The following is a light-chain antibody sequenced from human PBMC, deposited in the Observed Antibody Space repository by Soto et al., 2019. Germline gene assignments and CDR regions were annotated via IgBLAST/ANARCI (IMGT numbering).Light chain of an antibody. CDR2: KAS. Sequence: DIQMTQSPSTLSASVGDRVTITCRASQSISSWLAWYQQKPGKAPNLLIYKASSLESGVPSRFSGSGSGTEFTLPISTLQPDDFSPAYCQQYNSYPLTFGGGTKVEIK. CDR1: QSISSW. V-gene: IGKV1-5*03. J-gene: IGKJ4*01. CDR3: QQYNSYPLT.